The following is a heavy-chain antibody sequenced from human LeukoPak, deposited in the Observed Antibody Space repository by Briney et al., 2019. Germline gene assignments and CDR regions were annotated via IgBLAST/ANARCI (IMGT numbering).Heavy chain of an antibody. CDR1: GGSISSSSYY. CDR3: ARFNSIWGREYYFDY. J-gene: IGHJ4*02. D-gene: IGHD3-16*01. V-gene: IGHV4-39*01. CDR2: IYYSGST. Sequence: SETLSLTCTVSGGSISSSSYYWGWIRQPPGKGLEWIGSIYYSGSTYYNPSLKSRVTISADTSKNQFSLKLSSVTAADTAVYYCARFNSIWGREYYFDYWGQGTLVTVSS.